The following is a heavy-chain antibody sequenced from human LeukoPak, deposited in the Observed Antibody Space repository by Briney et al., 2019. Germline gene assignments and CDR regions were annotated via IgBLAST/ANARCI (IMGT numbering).Heavy chain of an antibody. D-gene: IGHD6-19*01. J-gene: IGHJ4*02. CDR2: IYYSGST. CDR1: GASISTYY. Sequence: PSETLSLTCTVSGASISTYYWSWIRQSPGKGLEWIGYIYYSGSTSYNPSLKSRVTISVGTSKNQFSLKLSSVTAADTAVYYCARGSGWYYYWGQGTLVTVSS. V-gene: IGHV4-59*01. CDR3: ARGSGWYYY.